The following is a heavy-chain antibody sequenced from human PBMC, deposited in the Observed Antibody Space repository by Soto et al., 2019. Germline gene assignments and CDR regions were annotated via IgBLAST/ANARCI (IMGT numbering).Heavy chain of an antibody. V-gene: IGHV4-59*08. Sequence: SETLSLTCTVSGGSISSYYWSWIRQPPGKGLEWIGYIYYSGSTNYNPSLKSRVTISVDTSKNQFSLKLSSVTAADTAVYYCARHGGWGAAAGIAGLSREAFDPWGQGTLVTVSS. CDR1: GGSISSYY. J-gene: IGHJ5*02. CDR3: ARHGGWGAAAGIAGLSREAFDP. CDR2: IYYSGST. D-gene: IGHD6-13*01.